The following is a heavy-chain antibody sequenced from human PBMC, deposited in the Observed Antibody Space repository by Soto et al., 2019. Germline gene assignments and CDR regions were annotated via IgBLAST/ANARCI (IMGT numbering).Heavy chain of an antibody. CDR3: PKDPKSGPPYYFDY. CDR1: GFTFSNFG. V-gene: IGHV3-33*06. J-gene: IGHJ4*02. Sequence: PGGSLILSCAASGFTFSNFGMHWVRQTPGKGLEWVAVIWNDEKNKYHADSVEGRFNISRDNSKNTLHLQMNCQRADDTVFYYCPKDPKSGPPYYFDYWGRGSLVTVSS. CDR2: IWNDEKNK. D-gene: IGHD7-27*01.